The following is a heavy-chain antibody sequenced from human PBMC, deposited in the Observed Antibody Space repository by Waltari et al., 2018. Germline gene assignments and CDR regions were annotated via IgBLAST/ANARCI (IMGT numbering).Heavy chain of an antibody. J-gene: IGHJ2*01. CDR1: GFSFRTFW. Sequence: EVQLVQSGAEVKKSGESLTISCKASGFSFRTFWIAWVRQMPGRGLEWLGIFSTRDSVSTYGPSFEGHVTMAADDSASTAYLQWTSLKASDTAIYFCVSGDSRYFDLWGRGTLVTVSA. V-gene: IGHV5-51*01. CDR2: FSTRDSVS. D-gene: IGHD3-10*02. CDR3: VSGDSRYFDL.